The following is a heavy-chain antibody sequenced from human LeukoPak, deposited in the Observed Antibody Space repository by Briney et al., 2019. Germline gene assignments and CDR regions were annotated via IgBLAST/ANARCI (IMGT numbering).Heavy chain of an antibody. J-gene: IGHJ6*03. CDR1: GFTFSSYD. Sequence: PGGSLRLSCAASGFTFSSYDIHWVRQATGKGLEWVSGIGTAGEIYYPGSVKGRFTISRENAKNMLYLQMNSLRAEDTAVYYCARSLRVRGVPDYMDVWGKGTTVIISS. CDR2: IGTAGEI. V-gene: IGHV3-13*01. D-gene: IGHD3-10*02. CDR3: ARSLRVRGVPDYMDV.